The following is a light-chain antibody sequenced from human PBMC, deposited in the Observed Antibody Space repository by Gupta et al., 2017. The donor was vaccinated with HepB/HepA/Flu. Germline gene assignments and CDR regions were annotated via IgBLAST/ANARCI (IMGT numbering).Light chain of an antibody. CDR3: QSYDSSMSVV. CDR2: GNN. CDR1: RSNIGADYD. J-gene: IGLJ2*01. Sequence: QSVLTPPPSVSGAPGQMVTISYTGSRSNIGADYDVHWYQHPPGTSPKLLIYGNNYRPTGVPDGFSGSKSGTSASLAITGLKAEDEADYYCQSYDSSMSVVFGGGTKLTVL. V-gene: IGLV1-40*01.